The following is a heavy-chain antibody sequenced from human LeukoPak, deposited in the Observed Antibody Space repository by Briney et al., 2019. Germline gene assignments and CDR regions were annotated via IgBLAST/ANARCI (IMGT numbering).Heavy chain of an antibody. CDR3: ARGTSTTVHFDY. V-gene: IGHV1-2*02. J-gene: IGHJ4*02. CDR1: GYTFTGYY. CDR2: INPNSGGT. D-gene: IGHD3-10*01. Sequence: ASVKVSCKASGYTFTGYYIHWVRQAPGQGLEWMGWINPNSGGTNYAQKFQGRVTMTRDTSISTAYMELSRLISDDTAVYYCARGTSTTVHFDYWGQGTLVTVSS.